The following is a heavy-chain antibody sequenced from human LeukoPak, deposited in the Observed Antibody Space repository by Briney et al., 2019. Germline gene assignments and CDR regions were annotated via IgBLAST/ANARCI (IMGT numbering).Heavy chain of an antibody. Sequence: PSETLSLTCTVSGGSISSSSYYWSWIRQPPGKGLEWIAYIHYSWSTYYNPSLKSRVTMSVDTSANQFSLRLTSVTAADTAVYFCARHAGADISWYYFDYWGRGTLVTVSS. CDR3: ARHAGADISWYYFDY. D-gene: IGHD6-13*01. V-gene: IGHV4-61*05. J-gene: IGHJ4*01. CDR1: GGSISSSSYY. CDR2: IHYSWST.